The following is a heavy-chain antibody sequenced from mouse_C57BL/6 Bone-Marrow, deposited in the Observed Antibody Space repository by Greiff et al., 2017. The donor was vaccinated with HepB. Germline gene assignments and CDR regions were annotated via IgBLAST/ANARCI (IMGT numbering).Heavy chain of an antibody. D-gene: IGHD2-5*01. J-gene: IGHJ2*01. CDR2: ISSGSSTI. CDR3: ARWGDYYSNFFDY. V-gene: IGHV5-17*01. Sequence: VQLKESGGGLVKPGGSLKLSCAASGFTFSDYGMHWVRQAPEKGLEWVAYISSGSSTIYYADIVKGRFTISRDNAKNTLFLQMTSLRSEDTAMYYCARWGDYYSNFFDYWGQGTTLTVSS. CDR1: GFTFSDYG.